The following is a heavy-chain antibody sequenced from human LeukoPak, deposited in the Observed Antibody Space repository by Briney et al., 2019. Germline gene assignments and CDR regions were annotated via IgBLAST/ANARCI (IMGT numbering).Heavy chain of an antibody. CDR2: ISSSGSTI. D-gene: IGHD2-2*01. CDR1: GFTLSSYE. CDR3: ARTYPYYYYMDV. V-gene: IGHV3-48*03. Sequence: GGSLRLSCAASGFTLSSYEMNWVRQAPGKGLEWVSYISSSGSTIYYADSVKGRFTISRDNAKNSLYLQMNSLRAEDTAVYYCARTYPYYYYMDVWGKGTTVTVSS. J-gene: IGHJ6*03.